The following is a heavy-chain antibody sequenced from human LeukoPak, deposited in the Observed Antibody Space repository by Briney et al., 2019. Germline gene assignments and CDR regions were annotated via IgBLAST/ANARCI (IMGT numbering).Heavy chain of an antibody. Sequence: GGSLRLSCAASGFSFSGHWMNWVRQPPGKGLEWVANIKADGSEKYYVDSVKGRFTISRDDAKRTVDLRMDNLRAEDTAIYYCAYRNNFEYWGQGALVAVSS. J-gene: IGHJ4*02. D-gene: IGHD1-26*01. CDR2: IKADGSEK. CDR1: GFSFSGHW. V-gene: IGHV3-7*05. CDR3: AYRNNFEY.